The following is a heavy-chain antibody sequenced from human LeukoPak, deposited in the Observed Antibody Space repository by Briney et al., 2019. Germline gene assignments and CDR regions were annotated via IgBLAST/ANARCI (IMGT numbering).Heavy chain of an antibody. V-gene: IGHV3-23*05. J-gene: IGHJ4*02. CDR3: AGPKFGELLYDY. CDR2: IYNSGNT. CDR1: GFTFSSYA. D-gene: IGHD3-10*01. Sequence: GGSLRLSCAASGFTFSSYAMSWFRQAPGKGLEWVSLIYNSGNTYYADSVKGRFTISRDNSKNTLYLQMNSLRAEDTAVYYCAGPKFGELLYDYWGQGTLVTVSS.